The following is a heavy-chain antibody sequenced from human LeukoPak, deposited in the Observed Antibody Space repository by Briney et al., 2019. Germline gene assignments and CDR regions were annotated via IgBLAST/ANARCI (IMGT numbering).Heavy chain of an antibody. D-gene: IGHD6-13*01. CDR1: GGSISSYY. CDR2: IYYSGST. Sequence: PSETLSLTCTVSGGSISSYYWSRIRQPPGKGLEWIGYIYYSGSTNYNPSFKSRVTISVDTSKNQFSLKLSSVTAADTAVYYCARDTGPIAAAGIDYWGQGTLVTVSS. CDR3: ARDTGPIAAAGIDY. J-gene: IGHJ4*02. V-gene: IGHV4-59*01.